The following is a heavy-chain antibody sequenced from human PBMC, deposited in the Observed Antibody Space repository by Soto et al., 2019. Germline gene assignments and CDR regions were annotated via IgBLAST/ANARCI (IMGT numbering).Heavy chain of an antibody. J-gene: IGHJ4*02. CDR3: AKDRYCSSTSCYAGFAY. Sequence: GGSLRLSCAASGFTFTSYAMSWVRQAPGKGLEWVSGISGSGGTTYYADSVKGRFTISRDSSKSTLYLQMNSLRAEDTAVYYCAKDRYCSSTSCYAGFAYWGQGTLVTVSS. CDR1: GFTFTSYA. V-gene: IGHV3-23*01. CDR2: ISGSGGTT. D-gene: IGHD2-2*01.